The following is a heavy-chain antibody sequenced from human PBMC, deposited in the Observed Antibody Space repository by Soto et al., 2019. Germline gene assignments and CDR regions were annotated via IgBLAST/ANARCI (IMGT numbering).Heavy chain of an antibody. J-gene: IGHJ5*02. CDR2: IYTSGST. V-gene: IGHV4-4*07. Sequence: QVQLQESGPGLVKPSETLSLTCTVSGGSISSYYWSWIRQPAGKGMEWIGRIYTSGSTNYNPSLKSRVTMSVDTSKNQFSLKLSSVTAADTAVYYCAAVLSGSYAHSIWFDPWGQGTLVTVSS. CDR1: GGSISSYY. D-gene: IGHD1-26*01. CDR3: AAVLSGSYAHSIWFDP.